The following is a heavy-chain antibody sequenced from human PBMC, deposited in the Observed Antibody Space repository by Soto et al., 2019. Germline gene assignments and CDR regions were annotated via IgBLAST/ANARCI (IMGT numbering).Heavy chain of an antibody. CDR3: AREAAAERNYYGLDV. CDR2: ISGYNGNT. CDR1: GYIFSRYG. J-gene: IGHJ6*02. Sequence: QVQLVQSGPEVRKPGASVKVSCKASGYIFSRYGISWARQAPGQGLEWMAWISGYNGNTKFGERVQGRVNVTTDTSTSTAYMELRSLRSDDTAVYYCAREAAAERNYYGLDVWGQGTTVIVSS. D-gene: IGHD6-13*01. V-gene: IGHV1-18*04.